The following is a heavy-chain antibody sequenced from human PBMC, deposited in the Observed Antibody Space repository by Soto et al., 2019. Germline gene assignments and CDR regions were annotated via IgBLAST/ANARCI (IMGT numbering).Heavy chain of an antibody. V-gene: IGHV5-51*01. Sequence: LKISCKGSGYSFTSYWIGWVRQMPGKGLEWMGIIYPGDSDTRYSPSFQGQVTISADKSISTAYLQWSSLKASDTAVYYCARQLGDNYDILTGYGWFDPWGQGTLVTVSS. D-gene: IGHD3-9*01. CDR2: IYPGDSDT. J-gene: IGHJ5*02. CDR1: GYSFTSYW. CDR3: ARQLGDNYDILTGYGWFDP.